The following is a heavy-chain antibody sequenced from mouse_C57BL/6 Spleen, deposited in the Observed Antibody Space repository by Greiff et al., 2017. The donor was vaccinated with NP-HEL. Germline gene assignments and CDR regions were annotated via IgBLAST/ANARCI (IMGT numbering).Heavy chain of an antibody. D-gene: IGHD2-4*01. Sequence: EVQLQQSGPELVKPGASVKISCKASGYTFTDYYMNWVKQSHGKSLEWIGDINPNNGGTSYNQKFKGKATLTVDKSSSTAYMELRSLTSEDSAVYYCARSYDYGSFAYWGQGTLVTVSA. V-gene: IGHV1-26*01. CDR3: ARSYDYGSFAY. CDR2: INPNNGGT. CDR1: GYTFTDYY. J-gene: IGHJ3*01.